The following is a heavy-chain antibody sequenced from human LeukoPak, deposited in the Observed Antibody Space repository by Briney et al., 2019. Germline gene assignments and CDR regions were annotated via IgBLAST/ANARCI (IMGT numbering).Heavy chain of an antibody. V-gene: IGHV1-18*01. CDR3: ARSREQLWSPIPPTYFDY. J-gene: IGHJ4*02. Sequence: GASVKISCKASGYTFTSYGISWVRQAPGQGREWMGWVSAYNVNTNYAQKLQGRVTMTTDTSTSTAYMELRSLRSDDTAVYYCARSREQLWSPIPPTYFDYWCQGNLVTVSS. CDR1: GYTFTSYG. CDR2: VSAYNVNT. D-gene: IGHD5-18*01.